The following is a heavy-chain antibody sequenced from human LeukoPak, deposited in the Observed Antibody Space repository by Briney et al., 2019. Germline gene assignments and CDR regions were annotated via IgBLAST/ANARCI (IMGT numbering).Heavy chain of an antibody. J-gene: IGHJ2*01. V-gene: IGHV1-69*05. CDR1: GGTFSSYA. Sequence: SVKVSCKASGGTFSSYAISWVRQAPGQGREWMGGIIPIFGTANYAQKFQGRVTITTDESTSTAYMELSSLRSEDTAVYYCASHPRRTRLRTGYFDLWGRGTLVTVSS. D-gene: IGHD4-17*01. CDR3: ASHPRRTRLRTGYFDL. CDR2: IIPIFGTA.